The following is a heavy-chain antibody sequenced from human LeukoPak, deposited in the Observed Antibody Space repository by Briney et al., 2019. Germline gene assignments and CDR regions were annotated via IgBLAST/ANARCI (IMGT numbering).Heavy chain of an antibody. D-gene: IGHD5-12*01. CDR3: ARTWGHSRATIIGLLDY. Sequence: ASVKVSCKASGYTFTSYGISWVRQAPGQGLEWMGWISAYNGNTNYAQKLQGRVTMTRDTSISTAYMELSRLRSDDTAVYYCARTWGHSRATIIGLLDYWGQGTLVTVSS. V-gene: IGHV1-18*01. J-gene: IGHJ4*02. CDR1: GYTFTSYG. CDR2: ISAYNGNT.